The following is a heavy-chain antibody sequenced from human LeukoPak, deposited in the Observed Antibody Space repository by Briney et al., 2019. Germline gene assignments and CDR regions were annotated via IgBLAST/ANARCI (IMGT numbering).Heavy chain of an antibody. Sequence: GGSLRLSCAASGFTVSSNYMSWVRQAPGKGLEWVSIIYSGGSTSYADSVKGRFTISRDNSKNTLYLQMNSLRAEDTAVYYCANGLDYGGLDYWGQGTLVTVSS. D-gene: IGHD4-23*01. CDR2: IYSGGST. J-gene: IGHJ4*02. CDR1: GFTVSSNY. CDR3: ANGLDYGGLDY. V-gene: IGHV3-66*01.